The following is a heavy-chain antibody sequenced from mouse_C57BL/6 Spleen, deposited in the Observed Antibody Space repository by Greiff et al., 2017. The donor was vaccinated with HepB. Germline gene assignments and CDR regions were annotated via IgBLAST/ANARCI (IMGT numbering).Heavy chain of an antibody. CDR3: ARKERSFDY. V-gene: IGHV1-69*01. J-gene: IGHJ2*01. Sequence: QVQLQQPGAELVMPGASVKLSCKASGYTFTSYWMHWVKQRPGQGLEWIGEIDPSDSYTNYNRKFKGKSTLTVDKSSSTAYMQLSSLTSEDSAVYYCARKERSFDYWGQGTTLTVSS. CDR1: GYTFTSYW. CDR2: IDPSDSYT.